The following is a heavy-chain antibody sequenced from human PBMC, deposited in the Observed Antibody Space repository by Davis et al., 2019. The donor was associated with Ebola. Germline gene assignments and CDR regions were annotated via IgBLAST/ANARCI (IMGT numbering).Heavy chain of an antibody. J-gene: IGHJ4*02. CDR2: IRSKANSYAT. Sequence: GESLKISCAASGFTFSGSAMHWVRQASGKGLEWVGRIRSKANSYATAYAASVKGRFTISRDDSKNTAYLQMNSLKTEDTAVYYCARSDYGDSEGVYWGQGTLVTVSS. CDR1: GFTFSGSA. CDR3: ARSDYGDSEGVY. V-gene: IGHV3-73*01. D-gene: IGHD4-17*01.